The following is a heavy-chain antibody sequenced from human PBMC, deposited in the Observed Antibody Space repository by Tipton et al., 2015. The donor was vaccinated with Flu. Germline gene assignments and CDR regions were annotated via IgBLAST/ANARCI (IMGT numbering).Heavy chain of an antibody. CDR2: IYFSGTT. Sequence: TLSLTCTVSGGSISTYYWSWIRQAPGKGLEWIGYIYFSGTTNYNPSLKSRVTISVDTSKNQFSLNLTSVTAADTAVYYCARGGNSDDQYFQHWGQGTLVTVSS. J-gene: IGHJ1*01. D-gene: IGHD2-21*01. CDR3: ARGGNSDDQYFQH. CDR1: GGSISTYY. V-gene: IGHV4-59*01.